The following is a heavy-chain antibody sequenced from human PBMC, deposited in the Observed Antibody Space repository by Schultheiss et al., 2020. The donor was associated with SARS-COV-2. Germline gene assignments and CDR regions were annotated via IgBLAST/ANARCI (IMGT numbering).Heavy chain of an antibody. Sequence: LSLTCAVSGGSITGGGYPWTWIRQPPGKGLEWVAFIRYDGSNKYYADSVKGRFTISRDNSKNTLYLQMNSLRAEDTAVYYCAKVEASTIAVAGSFDYWGQGTLVTVSS. CDR1: GGSITGGGYP. D-gene: IGHD6-19*01. V-gene: IGHV3-30*02. J-gene: IGHJ4*02. CDR3: AKVEASTIAVAGSFDY. CDR2: IRYDGSNK.